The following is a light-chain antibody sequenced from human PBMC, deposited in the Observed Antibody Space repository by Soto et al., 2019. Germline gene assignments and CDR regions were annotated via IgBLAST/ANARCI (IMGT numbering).Light chain of an antibody. J-gene: IGLJ2*01. CDR1: SSDVGGYNY. CDR3: SSYTTSITLQCV. CDR2: EVS. V-gene: IGLV2-14*01. Sequence: QSVLTQPASVSGSPGQSITISCTGTSSDVGGYNYVSWYQQHPGKAPKLIIYEVSHRPSGVSNRFSGSKSGDTASLTISGLQAEDEADYYCSSYTTSITLQCVLGGGTKLTVL.